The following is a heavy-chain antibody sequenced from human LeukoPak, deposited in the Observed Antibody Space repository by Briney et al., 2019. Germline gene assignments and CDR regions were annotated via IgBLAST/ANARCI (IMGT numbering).Heavy chain of an antibody. CDR1: GFTFSTYW. D-gene: IGHD6-13*01. CDR3: ARDSAGNDY. Sequence: PGGSLRLSCAASGFTFSTYWMCWVRQAPGKGLEWVANIKQDDSEKYYVDSVKGRVTISRDNAKNSLYLQMNSLRAEDTAMYYCARDSAGNDYWGQGTLVTVSS. CDR2: IKQDDSEK. V-gene: IGHV3-7*01. J-gene: IGHJ4*02.